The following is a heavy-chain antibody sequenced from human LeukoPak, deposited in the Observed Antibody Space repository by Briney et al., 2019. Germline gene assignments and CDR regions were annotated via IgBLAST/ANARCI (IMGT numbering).Heavy chain of an antibody. CDR1: GASISLYY. J-gene: IGHJ4*02. Sequence: PSETLSLTCTVSGASISLYYWSWIRQPAGKGLEWIGRVHSSRGSNYNPSLKSRVTMSVDTSKSQVSLKLISVTAADTAVYYCARENWNYGEDFWGQGTLVTVSP. D-gene: IGHD1-7*01. CDR3: ARENWNYGEDF. V-gene: IGHV4-4*07. CDR2: VHSSRGS.